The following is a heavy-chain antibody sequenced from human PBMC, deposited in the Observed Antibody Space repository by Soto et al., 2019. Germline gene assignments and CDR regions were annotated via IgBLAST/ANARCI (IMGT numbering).Heavy chain of an antibody. CDR2: VHISGHS. CDR3: TVMTVLDF. D-gene: IGHD2-21*02. Sequence: SETLSLTCTLSGGSVRAPDWWNWVRQSPDKGLEWIAEVHISGHSNYNPSLRSRVSVSIDSSKNQFYLNLNSVTAGINQPTLTTVMTVLDFWGQGVLVTVSS. J-gene: IGHJ4*02. V-gene: IGHV4-4*02. CDR1: GGSVRAPDW.